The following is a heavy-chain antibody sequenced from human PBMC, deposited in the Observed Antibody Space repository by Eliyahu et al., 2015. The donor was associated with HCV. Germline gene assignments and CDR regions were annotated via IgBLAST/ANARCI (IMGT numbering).Heavy chain of an antibody. Sequence: QVQLQQWGAGLLKPSETLSLTCAVYGGSFXGYYWSWIRQPPGKGLEWIGEINHSGSTNYNPSLKSRVTISVDTSKNQFSLKLSSVTAADTAVYYCARKGPGRWFRELLLWTAGWFDPWGQGTLVTVSS. CDR2: INHSGST. J-gene: IGHJ5*02. CDR1: GGSFXGYY. D-gene: IGHD3-10*01. V-gene: IGHV4-34*01. CDR3: ARKGPGRWFRELLLWTAGWFDP.